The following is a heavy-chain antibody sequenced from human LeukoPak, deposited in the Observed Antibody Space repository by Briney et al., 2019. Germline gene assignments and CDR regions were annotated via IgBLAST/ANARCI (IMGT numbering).Heavy chain of an antibody. V-gene: IGHV4-59*01. Sequence: SETLSLTCTVSGGSISSYYWSWIRQPPGKGLEWIGYIYYSGSTNYNPSLKSRVTISVDTSKNQFSLKLSSVTAADTAVYYCARDRWISKYWGQGTLVTVSS. CDR1: GGSISSYY. D-gene: IGHD4-23*01. CDR2: IYYSGST. CDR3: ARDRWISKY. J-gene: IGHJ4*02.